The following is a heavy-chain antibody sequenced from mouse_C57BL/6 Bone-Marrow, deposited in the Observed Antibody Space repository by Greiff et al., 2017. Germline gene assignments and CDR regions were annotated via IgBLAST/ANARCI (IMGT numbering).Heavy chain of an antibody. CDR3: ARMMVAWFAY. D-gene: IGHD2-3*01. Sequence: EVQLMESGGDLVKPGGSLKLSCAASGFTFSSYGMSWVRQTPDKRLEWVATISSGGSYTYYPDSVKGRFTISRDNATNTLYLQMSSLKSEDTAMYYCARMMVAWFAYWGQGTLVTVSA. J-gene: IGHJ3*01. CDR1: GFTFSSYG. V-gene: IGHV5-6*01. CDR2: ISSGGSYT.